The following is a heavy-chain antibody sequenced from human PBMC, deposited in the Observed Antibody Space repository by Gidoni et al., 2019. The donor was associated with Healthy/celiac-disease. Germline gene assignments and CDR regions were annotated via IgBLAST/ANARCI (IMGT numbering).Heavy chain of an antibody. CDR3: TTDDVCLGRVGRGDDSFDI. CDR2: IKSKADGGTT. CDR1: GFTFSNAW. V-gene: IGHV3-15*01. J-gene: IGHJ3*02. D-gene: IGHD3-10*01. Sequence: EVQLVESGGGLVKPGGSLRLSCAASGFTFSNAWMRWVRQAPGKGLEWVGRIKSKADGGTTDYDTPVKGRFTISRDDSENSLYLQRNSRKTEESAVYYCTTDDVCLGRVGRGDDSFDIWGQGTMVTVSS.